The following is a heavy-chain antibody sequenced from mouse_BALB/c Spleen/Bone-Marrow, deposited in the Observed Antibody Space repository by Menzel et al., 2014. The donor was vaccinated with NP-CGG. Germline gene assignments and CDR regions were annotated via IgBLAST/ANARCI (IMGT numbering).Heavy chain of an antibody. J-gene: IGHJ4*01. CDR2: ISYSGST. D-gene: IGHD3-2*01. CDR3: ARDSSGGILAMDY. CDR1: GDSITSGY. V-gene: IGHV3-8*02. Sequence: VQLKESGPSLVKPSQTLSLTCSVTGDSITSGYWNWIRKFPGNKLEYMGYISYSGSTYYNPSLKSRISISRDISKNQYYLQLNSVTTEDTATCYCARDSSGGILAMDYWGQGTSVTVSS.